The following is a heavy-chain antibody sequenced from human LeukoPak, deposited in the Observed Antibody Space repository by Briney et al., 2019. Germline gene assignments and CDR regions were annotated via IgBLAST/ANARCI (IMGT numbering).Heavy chain of an antibody. CDR1: GFTFGDYA. J-gene: IGHJ5*02. D-gene: IGHD3-3*01. V-gene: IGHV3-49*04. CDR3: TRDRQEHYDFWSGYYTGTDESRFDP. CDR2: IRSKAYGCTT. Sequence: GGSLRLSCTASGFTFGDYAMSWVRQAPGKGLEWVGFIRSKAYGCTTEYAASVKGRFTISKDDSKSIAYLQMNSLKTEDTAVYYCTRDRQEHYDFWSGYYTGTDESRFDPWGQGTLVTVSS.